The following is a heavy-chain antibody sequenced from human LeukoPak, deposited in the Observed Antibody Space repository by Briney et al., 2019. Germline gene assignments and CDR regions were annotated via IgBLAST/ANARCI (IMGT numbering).Heavy chain of an antibody. CDR2: TYYRSKWYN. CDR1: GDSVSSNSAA. Sequence: SQTLSLTWAISGDSVSSNSAAWNWIRQSPSRGLEWLGRTYYRSKWYNDYAVSVKSRITINPDTSKNQFSLQLNSVTPEDTAVYYCARDHLGYYYGSGSRNNWFDPWGQGTLVTVSS. CDR3: ARDHLGYYYGSGSRNNWFDP. D-gene: IGHD3-10*01. V-gene: IGHV6-1*01. J-gene: IGHJ5*02.